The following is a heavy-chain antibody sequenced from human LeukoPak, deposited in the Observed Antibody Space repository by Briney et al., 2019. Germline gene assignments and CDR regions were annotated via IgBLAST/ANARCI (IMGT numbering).Heavy chain of an antibody. CDR3: ARGFNYMDV. V-gene: IGHV4-34*01. Sequence: SETLSLTCAVFGGSLNDHYWIWIRQPPGQGLEWIGEINHFGTTKYNPSLKSRVTISIDASKKQFSLKLNSATAADTALYYCARGFNYMDVWGKGTTVTV. J-gene: IGHJ6*03. CDR1: GGSLNDHY. CDR2: INHFGTT.